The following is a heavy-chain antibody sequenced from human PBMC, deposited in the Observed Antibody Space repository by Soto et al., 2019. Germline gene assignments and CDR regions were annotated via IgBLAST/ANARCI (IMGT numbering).Heavy chain of an antibody. CDR1: GGSISSYY. D-gene: IGHD3-10*01. V-gene: IGHV4-59*08. CDR2: IYYSGST. CDR3: ARQPLWFGADR. Sequence: QVQLEESGPGLVKPSETLSLTCTVSGGSISSYYWSWIRQPPGKGLEWIGYIYYSGSTNYNPSLKSRVTISVDTSKNQFSLKLSSVTAADTAVYYCARQPLWFGADRWGQGTLVTVSS. J-gene: IGHJ5*02.